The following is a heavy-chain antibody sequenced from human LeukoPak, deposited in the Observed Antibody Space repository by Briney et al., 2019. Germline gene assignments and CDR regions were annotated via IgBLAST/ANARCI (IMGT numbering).Heavy chain of an antibody. CDR3: ATDVPYYYGMDV. Sequence: ASVKVSCKVSGYTLTELSMHWVRQAPGKGLEWMGGFDPEDGETIYAQKFQGRVTMTEDTSTDTAYMELSSLRSEDTAVYYCATDVPYYYGMDVWGQGTTATVSS. CDR1: GYTLTELS. V-gene: IGHV1-24*01. CDR2: FDPEDGET. J-gene: IGHJ6*02.